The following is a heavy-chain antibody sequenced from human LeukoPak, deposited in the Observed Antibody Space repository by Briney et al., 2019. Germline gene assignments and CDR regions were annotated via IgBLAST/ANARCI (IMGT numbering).Heavy chain of an antibody. V-gene: IGHV4-59*01. CDR1: GGSISNYY. Sequence: SETLSLTCTVSGGSISNYYWSWIRQPPGKGLEWIGYIYYSGTTNYNPSLKSRVTISVDTSKNQFSLKLNSVTAADTAVYYCARGVYIAAAQYGYWGQGTLVTVSS. CDR2: IYYSGTT. D-gene: IGHD6-13*01. CDR3: ARGVYIAAAQYGY. J-gene: IGHJ4*02.